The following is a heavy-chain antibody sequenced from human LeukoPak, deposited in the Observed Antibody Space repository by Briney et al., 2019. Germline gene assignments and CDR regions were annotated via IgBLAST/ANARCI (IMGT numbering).Heavy chain of an antibody. D-gene: IGHD5-24*01. V-gene: IGHV3-33*01. CDR2: IWYDGSEK. CDR1: GFTFGHYG. CDR3: ARDQDGYNLFDY. J-gene: IGHJ4*02. Sequence: GGSLILSCAASGFTFGHYGMHWVRQAPGKGLEWVAIIWYDGSEKFYADSVQGRFTISRDNSKDTLYLQMNSLRLDDTGVYYCARDQDGYNLFDYWGQGTLVTVSS.